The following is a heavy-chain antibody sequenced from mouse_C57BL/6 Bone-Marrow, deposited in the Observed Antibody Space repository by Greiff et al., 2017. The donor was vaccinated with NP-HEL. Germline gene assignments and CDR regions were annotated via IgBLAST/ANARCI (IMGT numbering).Heavy chain of an antibody. CDR3: ARSLLRYFDV. CDR1: GYAFSSSW. J-gene: IGHJ1*03. CDR2: IYPGDGDT. V-gene: IGHV1-82*01. Sequence: VKLQQSGPELVKPGASVKISCKASGYAFSSSWMNWVKQRPGKGLEWIGRIYPGDGDTNYNGKFKGKATLTADKSSSTAYMQLSSLTSEDSAVYFCARSLLRYFDVWGTGTTVTVSS. D-gene: IGHD1-2*01.